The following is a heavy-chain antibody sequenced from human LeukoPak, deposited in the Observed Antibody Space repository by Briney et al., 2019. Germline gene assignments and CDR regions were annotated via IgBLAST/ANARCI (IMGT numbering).Heavy chain of an antibody. CDR2: T. J-gene: IGHJ4*02. V-gene: IGHV1-2*02. D-gene: IGHD3-9*01. Sequence: TNYAQKFQGRVTMTRDTSISTAYMQLSRLRSDDTAVYYCATGRRYYDILTGYYIQIHPFDYWGQGTLVTVSS. CDR3: ATGRRYYDILTGYYIQIHPFDY.